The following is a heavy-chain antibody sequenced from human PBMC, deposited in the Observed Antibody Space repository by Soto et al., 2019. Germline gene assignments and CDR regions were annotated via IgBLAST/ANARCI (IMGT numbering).Heavy chain of an antibody. J-gene: IGHJ4*02. CDR1: GDSISSSNYF. V-gene: IGHV4-39*01. CDR2: IFYSGST. Sequence: QLQLQESGPGLVKPWETLSLICTVSGDSISSSNYFWGWIRQPPGKGLEWIGTIFYSGSTYYNPSLKSRVTISVDTSKNQCSLKLTSVTAADTALYYCARRYGWLYFDYWGQGSLVTVSS. CDR3: ARRYGWLYFDY. D-gene: IGHD6-19*01.